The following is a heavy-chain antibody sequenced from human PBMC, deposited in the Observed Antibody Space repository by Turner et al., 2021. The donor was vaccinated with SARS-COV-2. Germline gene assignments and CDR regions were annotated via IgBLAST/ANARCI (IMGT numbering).Heavy chain of an antibody. D-gene: IGHD2-15*01. CDR2: LNQGGGEK. Sequence: EVQLVESGGGLVQPGESLRLSCSAFEFSFNHYWMSWVRQAPGKGLEWVANLNQGGGEKYYVDSVKGRFTIYRDNAKNSLYLEMNSLRAEDTAVYYCARGYCSGGSCYGAGYDFWGQGTLVTVSS. CDR1: EFSFNHYW. CDR3: ARGYCSGGSCYGAGYDF. J-gene: IGHJ4*02. V-gene: IGHV3-7*04.